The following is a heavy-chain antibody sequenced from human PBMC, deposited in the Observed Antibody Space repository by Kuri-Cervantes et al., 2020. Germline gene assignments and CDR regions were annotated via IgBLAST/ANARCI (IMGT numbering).Heavy chain of an antibody. V-gene: IGHV5-51*01. CDR2: IYPGDSDT. Sequence: GESLKISCKGSGYRFTNYWIGWVRQMPGKGLEWMGIIYPGDSDTRYSPSFQGQVTISADKSSSTAYLQWRSLKASDTAMYYCARRNTVVRGVITYMDVWGKGTTVTVSS. CDR3: ARRNTVVRGVITYMDV. J-gene: IGHJ6*03. CDR1: GYRFTNYW. D-gene: IGHD3-10*01.